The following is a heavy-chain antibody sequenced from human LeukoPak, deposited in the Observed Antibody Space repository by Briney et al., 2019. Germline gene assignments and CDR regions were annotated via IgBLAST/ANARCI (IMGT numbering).Heavy chain of an antibody. Sequence: SETLSLTCAVYGGSFSGYYWSWIRQPPGKGLEWIGEINHSGSTNYNPSLKSRVTISVDTSKNQFSLKLSSVTAADTAVYYCARPHWAKYYDFWSGTRAGAFDIWGQGTMVTVSS. CDR2: INHSGST. D-gene: IGHD3-3*01. J-gene: IGHJ3*02. CDR3: ARPHWAKYYDFWSGTRAGAFDI. CDR1: GGSFSGYY. V-gene: IGHV4-34*01.